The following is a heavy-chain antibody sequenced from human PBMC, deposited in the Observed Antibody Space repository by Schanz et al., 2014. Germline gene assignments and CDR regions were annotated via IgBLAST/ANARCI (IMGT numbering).Heavy chain of an antibody. CDR3: AKVREWWPYYFDY. J-gene: IGHJ4*02. V-gene: IGHV3-23*01. D-gene: IGHD2-15*01. CDR2: ISGSGGST. CDR1: GFTFRNYA. Sequence: VQLLESGGGLVQPGGSLTLSCSASGFTFRNYALSWVRQAPGKGLAWVSAISGSGGSTYYADSVKGRFTISRDNSDNTLFLQMNSLRAEDTAVYYCAKVREWWPYYFDYWGQGTLVTVSS.